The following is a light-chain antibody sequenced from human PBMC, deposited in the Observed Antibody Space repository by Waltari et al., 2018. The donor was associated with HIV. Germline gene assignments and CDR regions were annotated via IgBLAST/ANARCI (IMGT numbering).Light chain of an antibody. V-gene: IGLV2-8*01. Sequence: QSALTQPPSASGSPGQSVTLSCTGTSSDVGGYNYVSWHQQHPGKAPKLMISDVIKRPSGVPDRFSVAKSGNTASLTVSGLQPEDEADYYCSSHAGSKVVFGGGTRLTVL. CDR3: SSHAGSKVV. CDR1: SSDVGGYNY. J-gene: IGLJ2*01. CDR2: DVI.